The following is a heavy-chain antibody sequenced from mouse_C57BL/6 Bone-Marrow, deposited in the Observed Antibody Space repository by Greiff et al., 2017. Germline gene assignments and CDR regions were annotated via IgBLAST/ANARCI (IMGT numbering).Heavy chain of an antibody. J-gene: IGHJ3*01. D-gene: IGHD1-1*01. CDR3: ARVDITWIFAY. V-gene: IGHV1-52*01. Sequence: QVQLQQPGAELVRPGSSVKLSCKASGYTFTSYWMHWVKQRPIQGLEWIGNIDPSDSETHYNQKFKDKATLTVDKSSSTAYMQLSSLTSEDSADYFCARVDITWIFAYWGQGTLVTVSA. CDR2: IDPSDSET. CDR1: GYTFTSYW.